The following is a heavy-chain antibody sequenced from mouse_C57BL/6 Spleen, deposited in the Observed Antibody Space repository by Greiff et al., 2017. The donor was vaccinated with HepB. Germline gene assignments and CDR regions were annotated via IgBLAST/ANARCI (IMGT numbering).Heavy chain of an antibody. J-gene: IGHJ1*03. D-gene: IGHD3-3*01. CDR1: GYTFTDYE. V-gene: IGHV1-15*01. CDR2: IDPETGGT. Sequence: QVQLKQSGAELVRPGASVTLSCKASGYTFTDYEMHWVKQTPVHGLEWIGAIDPETGGTAYNQKFKGKAILTADKSSSTAYMELRSLTSEDSAVYYCTRGGDVGYFDVWGTGTTVTVSS. CDR3: TRGGDVGYFDV.